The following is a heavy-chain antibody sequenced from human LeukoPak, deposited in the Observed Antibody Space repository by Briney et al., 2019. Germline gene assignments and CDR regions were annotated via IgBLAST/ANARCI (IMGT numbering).Heavy chain of an antibody. CDR2: IKSKSNGGTT. CDR1: GFTFSAAW. Sequence: GGSLRLSCAASGFTFSAAWMNWVRQAPGKGLEWVGRIKSKSNGGTTDFAAPVKDRFTISRDDSKNTLYLEMNSLRAEDTAIYYCAKMKGHPLPKYYMDVWGQGTTVTVSS. CDR3: AKMKGHPLPKYYMDV. D-gene: IGHD1-26*01. J-gene: IGHJ6*01. V-gene: IGHV3-15*01.